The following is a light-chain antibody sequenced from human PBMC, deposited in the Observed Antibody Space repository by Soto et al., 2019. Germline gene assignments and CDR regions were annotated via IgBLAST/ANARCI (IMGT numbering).Light chain of an antibody. CDR3: HQYNDWWT. V-gene: IGKV3-15*01. J-gene: IGKJ1*01. CDR1: QSIAIS. Sequence: PWERATLSCRASQSIAISLAWYQQKPGLAPRLLIYGASTRATGIPARFSGSGSGTEFTLTINGLQSEDFAVYYCHQYNDWWTFGQGTKVEIK. CDR2: GAS.